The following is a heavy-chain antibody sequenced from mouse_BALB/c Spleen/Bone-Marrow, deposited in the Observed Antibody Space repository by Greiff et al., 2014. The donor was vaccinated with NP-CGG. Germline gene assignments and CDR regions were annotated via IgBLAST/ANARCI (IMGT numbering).Heavy chain of an antibody. D-gene: IGHD2-14*01. CDR3: ARGNRYDGAWFAY. Sequence: QVQLQQSGPELVRPGVSVKISCKGSGYTFTDYAMHWVKQSHAKSLEWIGVISTYSGNTNYNQKFKGKATMTVDKPSSTAYMELARLTSEDSAIYYCARGNRYDGAWFAYWGQGTLVTVSA. J-gene: IGHJ3*01. CDR1: GYTFTDYA. CDR2: ISTYSGNT. V-gene: IGHV1-67*01.